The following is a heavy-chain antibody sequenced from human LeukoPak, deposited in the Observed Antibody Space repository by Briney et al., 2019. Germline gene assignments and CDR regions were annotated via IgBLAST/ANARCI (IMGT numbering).Heavy chain of an antibody. J-gene: IGHJ4*02. V-gene: IGHV3-13*01. Sequence: GGSLRLSCAASGFTFSYYDMHWVRQVTGKSLEWVSGIGKDGSTYYPGSVKGRFTISRDNAKNSLYPQMNSLRAEDTAVYYCASLERYYDSSGPRLYYWGQGTLVTVSS. CDR1: GFTFSYYD. CDR3: ASLERYYDSSGPRLYY. D-gene: IGHD3-22*01. CDR2: IGKDGST.